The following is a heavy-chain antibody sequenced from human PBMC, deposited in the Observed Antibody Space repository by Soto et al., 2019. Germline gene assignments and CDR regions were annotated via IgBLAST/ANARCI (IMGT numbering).Heavy chain of an antibody. CDR3: ARAVCSSTRCDRSAYSMDV. D-gene: IGHD2-2*02. CDR2: IIPIFGTA. V-gene: IGHV1-69*01. CDR1: GGTFSRYA. J-gene: IGHJ6*02. Sequence: QVQLVQSGAEVKKPGSSVKVSCKASGGTFSRYAISWVRQAPGQGLEWMGWIIPIFGTANYAQKFQGRVTITGDESTSTAYMELSSMRSEDTAMYYCARAVCSSTRCDRSAYSMDVWGQGTTVTVSS.